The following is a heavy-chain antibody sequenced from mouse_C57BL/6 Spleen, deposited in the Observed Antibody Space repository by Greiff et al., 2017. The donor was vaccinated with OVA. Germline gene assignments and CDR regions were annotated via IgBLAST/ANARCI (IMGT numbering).Heavy chain of an antibody. J-gene: IGHJ4*01. D-gene: IGHD1-1*01. V-gene: IGHV1-18*01. CDR3: ARSITTRRAMDY. CDR2: INPNNGGT. Sequence: EVQLQQSGPELVKPGASVKIPCKASGYTFTDYNMDWVKQSHGKSLEWIGDINPNNGGTIYNQKFKGKATLTVDKSSSTAYMELRSLTSEDTAVYYCARSITTRRAMDYWGQGTSVTVSS. CDR1: GYTFTDYN.